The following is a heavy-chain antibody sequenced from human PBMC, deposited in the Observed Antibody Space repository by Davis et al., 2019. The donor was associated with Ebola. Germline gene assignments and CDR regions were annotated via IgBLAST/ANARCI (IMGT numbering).Heavy chain of an antibody. CDR1: GCSISSYY. D-gene: IGHD1-1*01. J-gene: IGHJ4*02. CDR3: ARWKTMGFDY. V-gene: IGHV4-59*01. Sequence: SETLSLTCPVPGCSISSYYWSWIPQPPGKGLEWIGYIYYSGSTNYNPSLKSPVTISVDTSTNQFSLKLSSVTAAHTAVYYCARWKTMGFDYWGQGTLVTVSS. CDR2: IYYSGST.